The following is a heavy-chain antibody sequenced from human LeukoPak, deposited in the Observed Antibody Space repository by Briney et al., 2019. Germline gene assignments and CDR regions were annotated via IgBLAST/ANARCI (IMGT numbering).Heavy chain of an antibody. Sequence: PSETLSLTCTVSGGSISSYYWSWIRQPAGKGLEWIGRIYTSGSTNYNPSLKSRVTMSVDTSKNQFSLKLSSVTAADTAVYYCARAYYYDSSGYLDAFDIWGQETMVTVSS. D-gene: IGHD3-22*01. V-gene: IGHV4-4*07. CDR2: IYTSGST. J-gene: IGHJ3*02. CDR1: GGSISSYY. CDR3: ARAYYYDSSGYLDAFDI.